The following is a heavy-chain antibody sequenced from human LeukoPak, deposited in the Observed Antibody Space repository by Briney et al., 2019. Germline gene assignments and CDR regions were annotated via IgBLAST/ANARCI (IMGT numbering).Heavy chain of an antibody. D-gene: IGHD3-22*01. CDR3: ARGWDSSGYYYFDY. V-gene: IGHV1-18*01. CDR2: ISAYNGNT. CDR1: GYTFTTYP. J-gene: IGHJ4*02. Sequence: ASVKVSCKASGYTFTTYPMNWVRQAPGQGLEWMGWISAYNGNTNYAQKLQGRVTMTTDTSTSTAYMELRSLRSDDTAVYYCARGWDSSGYYYFDYWGQGTLVTVSS.